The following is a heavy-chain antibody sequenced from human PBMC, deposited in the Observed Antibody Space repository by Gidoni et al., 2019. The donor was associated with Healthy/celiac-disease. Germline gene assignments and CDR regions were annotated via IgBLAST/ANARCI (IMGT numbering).Heavy chain of an antibody. CDR1: GGSFSGYS. Sequence: QVQLQQWGAGLLKPSETLSLTCAVYGGSFSGYSWSWIRHPPGKGLEWIGEINHSGSTNYNPSLKSRVTISVDTSKNQFSLKLSSVTAADTAVYYCARRRGQLLFIDYWGQGTLVTVSS. D-gene: IGHD2-2*01. CDR3: ARRRGQLLFIDY. V-gene: IGHV4-34*01. J-gene: IGHJ4*02. CDR2: INHSGST.